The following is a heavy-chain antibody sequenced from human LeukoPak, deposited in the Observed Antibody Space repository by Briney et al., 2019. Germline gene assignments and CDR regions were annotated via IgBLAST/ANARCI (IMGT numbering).Heavy chain of an antibody. V-gene: IGHV4-39*01. Sequence: SETLSLTCTVSGGSISSSSYYWGWIRQPPGKGLEWIGSIYYSGSTYYNPSLKSRVTISVDTSKNQFSLKLSSVTAADTAVYYCARTGYYYDSSGYGDDYWGQGTLVTASS. J-gene: IGHJ4*02. D-gene: IGHD3-22*01. CDR1: GGSISSSSYY. CDR3: ARTGYYYDSSGYGDDY. CDR2: IYYSGST.